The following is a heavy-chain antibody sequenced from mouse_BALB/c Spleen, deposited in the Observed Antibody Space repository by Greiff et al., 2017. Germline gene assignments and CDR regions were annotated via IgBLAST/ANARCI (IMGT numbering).Heavy chain of an antibody. CDR2: ISDGGSYT. Sequence: EVKVVESGGGLVKPGGSLKLSCAASGFTFSDYYMYWVRQTPEKRLEWVATISDGGSYTYYPDSVKGRFTISRDNAKNNLYLQMSSLKSEDTAMYYCARGITHYYAMDYWGQGTSVTVSS. J-gene: IGHJ4*01. CDR3: ARGITHYYAMDY. V-gene: IGHV5-4*02. CDR1: GFTFSDYY. D-gene: IGHD1-1*01.